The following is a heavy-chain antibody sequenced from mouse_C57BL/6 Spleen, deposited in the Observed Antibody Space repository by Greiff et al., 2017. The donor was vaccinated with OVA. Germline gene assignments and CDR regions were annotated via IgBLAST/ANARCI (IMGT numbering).Heavy chain of an antibody. J-gene: IGHJ1*03. CDR2: ISYDGSN. CDR3: ARYYYGSSRYFDV. D-gene: IGHD1-1*01. Sequence: EVQLQESGPGLVKPSQSLSLTCSVTGYSITSGYYWNWIRQFPGNKLEWMGYISYDGSNNYNPSLKNRISITRDTSKNQFFLKLNSVTTEDTATYYCARYYYGSSRYFDVWGTGTTVTVSS. V-gene: IGHV3-6*01. CDR1: GYSITSGYY.